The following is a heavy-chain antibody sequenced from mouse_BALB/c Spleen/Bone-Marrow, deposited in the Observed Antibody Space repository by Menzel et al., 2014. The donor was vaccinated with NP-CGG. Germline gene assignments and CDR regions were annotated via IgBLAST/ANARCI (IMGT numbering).Heavy chain of an antibody. V-gene: IGHV1-69*02. D-gene: IGHD2-3*01. Sequence: VQLQQSGAELVKPGASVKLSCKASGYTFTSYWMHWVKQRPGQGLEWIGEIDPSDSYTNYNQKFKGKATLTVDKSSSTAYMQLSSLTSEDSAAYFCARWLLRYYAMDDRGQGTSVTVSS. CDR1: GYTFTSYW. CDR2: IDPSDSYT. CDR3: ARWLLRYYAMDD. J-gene: IGHJ4*01.